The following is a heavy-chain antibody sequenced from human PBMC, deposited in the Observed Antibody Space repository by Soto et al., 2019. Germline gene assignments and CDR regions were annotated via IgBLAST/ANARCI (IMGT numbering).Heavy chain of an antibody. Sequence: GGSLRLSCAASGFTFSTYAMGWVRQAPGKGLEWVSALTDSGGSTYYADSVKGRFTISRDNSKNTLFLQMNSLRAEDTAVYYCAKKSSGNSYFYFDYWGQGALVTVSS. D-gene: IGHD3-22*01. CDR2: LTDSGGST. V-gene: IGHV3-23*01. J-gene: IGHJ4*02. CDR3: AKKSSGNSYFYFDY. CDR1: GFTFSTYA.